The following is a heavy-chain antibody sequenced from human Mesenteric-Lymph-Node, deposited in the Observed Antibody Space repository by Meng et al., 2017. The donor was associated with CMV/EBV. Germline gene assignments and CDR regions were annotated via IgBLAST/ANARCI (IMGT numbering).Heavy chain of an antibody. CDR2: IYYSGST. Sequence: SETLSLTCTVSGGSISSSSYYWGWIRQPPGKGLEWIGSIYYSGSTNYNPSLESRVIISVDTSKNQFSLKLNSVTAADTAVYYCARGMTYYYHTSGHYSYFDSWGQGTLVTVSS. CDR3: ARGMTYYYHTSGHYSYFDS. J-gene: IGHJ4*02. V-gene: IGHV4-39*07. D-gene: IGHD3-22*01. CDR1: GGSISSSSYY.